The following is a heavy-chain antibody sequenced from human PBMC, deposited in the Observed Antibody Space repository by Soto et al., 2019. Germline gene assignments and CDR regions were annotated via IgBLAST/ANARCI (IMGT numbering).Heavy chain of an antibody. CDR3: AKEGTVVKPAPIAY. Sequence: EVQLLESGGGLVQPGGSLRLSCAASGFTFSSYAMSWVRQAPGKGLEWVSAISGSGGSTYYADSVKGRFTISRDNTKNTLYLQMNSLRAKNTAVYYCAKEGTVVKPAPIAYWGQGTMVTVSS. CDR1: GFTFSSYA. CDR2: ISGSGGST. J-gene: IGHJ4*02. V-gene: IGHV3-23*01. D-gene: IGHD2-15*01.